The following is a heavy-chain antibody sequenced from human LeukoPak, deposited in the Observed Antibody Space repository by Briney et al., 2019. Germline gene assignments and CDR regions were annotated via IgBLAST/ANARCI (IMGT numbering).Heavy chain of an antibody. V-gene: IGHV1-69*05. D-gene: IGHD2-2*01. CDR3: ARSPSIVVVPAGPPLFDY. J-gene: IGHJ4*02. CDR1: GGTFSSYA. Sequence: GASVKVSCKASGGTFSSYAISWVRQAPGQGLEWMGGIIPIFGTANYAQKFQGRVTITTDESTSTAYMELSSLRSVDTAVYYCARSPSIVVVPAGPPLFDYWGQGTLVTVSS. CDR2: IIPIFGTA.